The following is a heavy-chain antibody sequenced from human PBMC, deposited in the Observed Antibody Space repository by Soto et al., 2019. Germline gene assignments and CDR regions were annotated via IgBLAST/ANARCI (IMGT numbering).Heavy chain of an antibody. D-gene: IGHD3-9*01. Sequence: QVQLVESGGGVVQPGRSLRLSCAASGCTFKNYAMHWVRQAPGKGLEWVAVISYDGSIEFYADSVKGRFTISRDDFKNTMFLQMGSLRVEDTAVYYCARGLRDFDLRLPFGYWGQGTLVTVSS. V-gene: IGHV3-30-3*01. CDR1: GCTFKNYA. CDR2: ISYDGSIE. J-gene: IGHJ4*02. CDR3: ARGLRDFDLRLPFGY.